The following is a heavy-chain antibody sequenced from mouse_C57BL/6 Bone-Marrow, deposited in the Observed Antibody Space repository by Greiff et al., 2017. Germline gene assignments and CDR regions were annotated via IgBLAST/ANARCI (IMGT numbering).Heavy chain of an antibody. J-gene: IGHJ3*01. CDR2: IEPENGDT. Sequence: EVKLQQSGAELVRPGASVKLSCTASGFNIKDAYMHWVKQRPEQGLEWIGWIEPENGDTASASKFQGKATITADTSSNTAYLQLSSLTSEDTAVDYCTTGNYLAWFAYWGQGTLVTVSA. D-gene: IGHD5-5*01. V-gene: IGHV14-4*01. CDR3: TTGNYLAWFAY. CDR1: GFNIKDAY.